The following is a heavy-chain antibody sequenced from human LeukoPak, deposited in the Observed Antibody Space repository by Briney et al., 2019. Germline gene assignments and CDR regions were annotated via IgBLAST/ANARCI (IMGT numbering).Heavy chain of an antibody. V-gene: IGHV3-23*01. Sequence: GGSPRLSCAASGFTFSSYVMSWVRQTPGKGLEWVSGISGSGGSTYYADSVKGRFTISRDNSKNTLYLQMNSLRAEDTAVYYCAKDGDTYGFFDYWGQGALVTVSS. CDR2: ISGSGGST. CDR3: AKDGDTYGFFDY. D-gene: IGHD5-18*01. CDR1: GFTFSSYV. J-gene: IGHJ4*02.